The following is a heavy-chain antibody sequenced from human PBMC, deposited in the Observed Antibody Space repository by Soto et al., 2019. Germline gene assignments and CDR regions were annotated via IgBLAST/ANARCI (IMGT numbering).Heavy chain of an antibody. V-gene: IGHV3-23*01. CDR2: ISGSGGST. CDR1: GFTFSSYA. Sequence: GGSLRLSCAASGFTFSSYAMSWVRQAPGKGLEWVSAISGSGGSTYYADSVKGRFTISRDNSKNTLYLQMNSLRAEDTAVYYCAPSPVAGIDLAYWGQGTLVTVSS. D-gene: IGHD6-19*01. J-gene: IGHJ4*02. CDR3: APSPVAGIDLAY.